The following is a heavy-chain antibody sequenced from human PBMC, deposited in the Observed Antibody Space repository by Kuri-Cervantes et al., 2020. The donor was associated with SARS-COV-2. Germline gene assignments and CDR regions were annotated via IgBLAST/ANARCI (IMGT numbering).Heavy chain of an antibody. Sequence: SQTLSLTCAVYGGSFSGYYWSWIRQPPGKGLEWIGEINHSGSTNYNPSLKSRVTISVDTSKNQFSLKLSSVTAADTAVYYCARGRGIAAAGMHYFDYWGQGTLVTVSS. D-gene: IGHD6-13*01. CDR1: GGSFSGYY. CDR2: INHSGST. J-gene: IGHJ4*02. V-gene: IGHV4-34*01. CDR3: ARGRGIAAAGMHYFDY.